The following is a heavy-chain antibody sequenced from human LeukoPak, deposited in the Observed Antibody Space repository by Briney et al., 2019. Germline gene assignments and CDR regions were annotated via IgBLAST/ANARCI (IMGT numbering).Heavy chain of an antibody. V-gene: IGHV3-21*01. CDR3: ARALYDSSGYYSHFDY. CDR1: GFAFSSYT. D-gene: IGHD3-22*01. Sequence: GGSLRLSCAASGFAFSSYTMNWVRQAPGKGLEWVSSISRTSIYIYYADSVKGRFTISRDNAKNSLYLQMNSLRAEDTAVYYCARALYDSSGYYSHFDYWGQGTLVTVSS. J-gene: IGHJ4*02. CDR2: ISRTSIYI.